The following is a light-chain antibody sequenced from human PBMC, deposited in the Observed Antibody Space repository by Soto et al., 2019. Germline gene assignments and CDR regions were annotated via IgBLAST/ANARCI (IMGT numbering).Light chain of an antibody. Sequence: EIVLTQSPGTLSLSPGERATLSCRASQSVSSSYLAWYQQKPGQAPRLLIYGASSRATGIPDRFSGSGAGTDCTLTISRLEPEDFAVYSCQQYGSSPHTFGQGTKLEIK. J-gene: IGKJ2*01. V-gene: IGKV3-20*01. CDR2: GAS. CDR3: QQYGSSPHT. CDR1: QSVSSSY.